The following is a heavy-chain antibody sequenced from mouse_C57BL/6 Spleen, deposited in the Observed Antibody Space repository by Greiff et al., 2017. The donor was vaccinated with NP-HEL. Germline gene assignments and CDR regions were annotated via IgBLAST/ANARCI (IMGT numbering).Heavy chain of an antibody. Sequence: VQLKQSGPELVKPGASVKIPCKASGYTFTDYNMDWVKQSHGKSLEWIGDINPNNGGTIYNQKFKGKATLTVDKSSSTAYMELRSLTSEDTAVYYCARGGYGSSHWYFDVWGTGTTVTVSS. V-gene: IGHV1-18*01. J-gene: IGHJ1*03. D-gene: IGHD1-1*01. CDR2: INPNNGGT. CDR1: GYTFTDYN. CDR3: ARGGYGSSHWYFDV.